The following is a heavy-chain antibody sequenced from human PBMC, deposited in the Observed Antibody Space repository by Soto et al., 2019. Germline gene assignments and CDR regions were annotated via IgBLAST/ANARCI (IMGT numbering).Heavy chain of an antibody. CDR3: AGDSPHDSNVAGDY. Sequence: EVQLVESGGGLVQPGGSLRLSCAASGFTFSTHWMHWVRQVPGKGLVWVSRINGDGSQTTYADSVRGRLTISRDNAENTLYLQMNNLRVEDTAVYYCAGDSPHDSNVAGDYWGQGTLVTVSS. V-gene: IGHV3-74*01. D-gene: IGHD3-22*01. CDR2: INGDGSQT. CDR1: GFTFSTHW. J-gene: IGHJ4*02.